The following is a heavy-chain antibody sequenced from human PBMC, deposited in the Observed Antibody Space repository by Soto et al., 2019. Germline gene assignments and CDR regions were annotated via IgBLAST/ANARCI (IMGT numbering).Heavy chain of an antibody. CDR1: GVSINSGGYY. V-gene: IGHV4-31*03. J-gene: IGHJ4*02. CDR2: MYYIGRT. CDR3: ARGYRQSGYSSSWVFDY. D-gene: IGHD6-13*01. Sequence: QVPLLESGPGLVKPSQTLSLTCTVSGVSINSGGYYWNWILQHPGKCLEGIGYMYYIGRTYYNPFLRSRVIMSADTSENHFSPSLRCVTAADTAVYFCARGYRQSGYSSSWVFDYWGQGTLVNVSS.